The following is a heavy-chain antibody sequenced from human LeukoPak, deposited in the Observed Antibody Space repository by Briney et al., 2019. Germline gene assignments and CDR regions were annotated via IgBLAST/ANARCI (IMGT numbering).Heavy chain of an antibody. Sequence: GGSLRLSCAASGFTFSSYGMSWVRQAPGKGLEWVSAISGSGGSTYYADSVKGRFTISRDNSKNTLYLQMNSLRAEDTAVYYCAKSDSYYYDSSGYSSFRYWGQGTLVTVSS. J-gene: IGHJ4*02. V-gene: IGHV3-23*01. D-gene: IGHD3-22*01. CDR3: AKSDSYYYDSSGYSSFRY. CDR1: GFTFSSYG. CDR2: ISGSGGST.